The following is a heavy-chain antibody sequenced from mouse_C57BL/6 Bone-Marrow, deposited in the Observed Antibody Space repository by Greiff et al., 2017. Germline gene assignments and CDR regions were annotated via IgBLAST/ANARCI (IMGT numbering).Heavy chain of an antibody. CDR3: TRVRTVYYFDY. CDR1: GFTFSSYA. J-gene: IGHJ2*01. Sequence: EVKLVESGEGLVKPGGSLKLSCAASGFTFSSYAMSWVRQTPEKRLEWVAYISSGGDYIYYADTVKGRFTISRDNARNTLYLQMSSLTSEDTAMYYCTRVRTVYYFDYWGQGTTLTVSS. V-gene: IGHV5-9-1*02. CDR2: ISSGGDYI. D-gene: IGHD1-1*01.